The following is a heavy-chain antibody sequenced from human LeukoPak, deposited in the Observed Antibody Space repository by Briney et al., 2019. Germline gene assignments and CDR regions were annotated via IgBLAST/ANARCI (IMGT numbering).Heavy chain of an antibody. V-gene: IGHV3-23*01. Sequence: GGSLRLSCAASGFTFSSYAMSWVRQAPGKGLEWVSAISGSGGSTYYADSVKGRFTISRDNSKNTLYPQMNSLRAEDTAVYYCAKDPNVLLWFGDLSAFDIWGQGTMVTVSS. CDR1: GFTFSSYA. CDR3: AKDPNVLLWFGDLSAFDI. D-gene: IGHD3-10*01. CDR2: ISGSGGST. J-gene: IGHJ3*02.